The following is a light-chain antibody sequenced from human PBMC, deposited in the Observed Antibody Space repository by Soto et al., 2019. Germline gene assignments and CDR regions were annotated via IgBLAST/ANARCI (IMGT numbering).Light chain of an antibody. CDR3: QQRSNWLGT. J-gene: IGKJ2*02. Sequence: EIVLTQSPATLSLSPGERSTLSCRASQSVSSYLAWYQQKPGQAPRLLIYDSSNRATGIPARFSGSGSGTDFTLTISSLEPEDFAVYYCQQRSNWLGTFVQGTKLEIK. V-gene: IGKV3-11*01. CDR1: QSVSSY. CDR2: DSS.